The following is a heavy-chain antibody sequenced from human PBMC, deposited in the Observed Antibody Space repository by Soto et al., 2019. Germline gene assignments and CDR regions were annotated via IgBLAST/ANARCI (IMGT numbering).Heavy chain of an antibody. V-gene: IGHV4-59*11. CDR1: GGSITSHY. CDR3: ARVVTSWPCYFDY. Sequence: SETLSLTCTVSGGSITSHYWSWVRQPPGKGLEWVGYMYSTGTTSYKPSLKSRVTILVDTSKNQFSLNLGSVTAADTAVYYCARVVTSWPCYFDYWGQGTLVTVSS. D-gene: IGHD2-2*01. J-gene: IGHJ4*02. CDR2: MYSTGTT.